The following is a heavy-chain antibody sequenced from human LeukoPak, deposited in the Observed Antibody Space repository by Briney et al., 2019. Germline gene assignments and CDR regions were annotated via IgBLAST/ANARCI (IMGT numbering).Heavy chain of an antibody. D-gene: IGHD3-3*01. CDR1: GGSFSGYY. J-gene: IGHJ4*02. Sequence: SETLSLTCAVYGGSFSGYYWSWIRQPPGKGLEWIGEINHSGSTNYNPSLKSRVTISVDTSKNQFPLKLSSVTAADTAVYYCARSRPYYDFWSGYYTGHLDYWGQGTLVTVSS. CDR3: ARSRPYYDFWSGYYTGHLDY. V-gene: IGHV4-34*01. CDR2: INHSGST.